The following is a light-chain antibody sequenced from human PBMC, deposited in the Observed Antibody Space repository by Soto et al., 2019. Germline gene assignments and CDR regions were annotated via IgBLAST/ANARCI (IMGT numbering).Light chain of an antibody. CDR3: QQYGSSPRT. CDR2: GAS. Sequence: EIVLTQSPGTLSLSPGERATLSCRASQSVSSSYLAWYQQKPGQAPRLLIYGASSRATGIPDRFSGSGSGTEFTLIISRLEPEDFVLYYCQQYGSSPRTFGQGTKVEIK. CDR1: QSVSSSY. J-gene: IGKJ1*01. V-gene: IGKV3-20*01.